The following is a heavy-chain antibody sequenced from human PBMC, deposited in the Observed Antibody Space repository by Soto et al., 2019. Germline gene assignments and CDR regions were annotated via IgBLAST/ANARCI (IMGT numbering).Heavy chain of an antibody. Sequence: ASVKVSCKASGGTFSSYTISWVRQAPGQGLEWMGRIIPILGIANYAQKFQGRVTITADKSTSTAYMELSSLRSEDTAVYYCPRDPLPGSSDYWGQGTLVTVSS. J-gene: IGHJ4*02. CDR2: IIPILGIA. V-gene: IGHV1-69*04. CDR3: PRDPLPGSSDY. D-gene: IGHD6-13*01. CDR1: GGTFSSYT.